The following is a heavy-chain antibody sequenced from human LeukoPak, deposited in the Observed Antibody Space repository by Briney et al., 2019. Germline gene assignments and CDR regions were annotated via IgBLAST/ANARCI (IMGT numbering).Heavy chain of an antibody. J-gene: IGHJ5*02. Sequence: SETLSLTCAVSGGSISSNSYYWGWIRQPPGKGLEWIGEINHSGSTNYNPSLKSRVTISVDTSKNQFSLKLSSVTAADTAVYYCARGLYYDFWSGYSHWFDPWGQGTLVTVSS. CDR1: GGSISSNSYY. CDR3: ARGLYYDFWSGYSHWFDP. D-gene: IGHD3-3*01. CDR2: INHSGST. V-gene: IGHV4-39*07.